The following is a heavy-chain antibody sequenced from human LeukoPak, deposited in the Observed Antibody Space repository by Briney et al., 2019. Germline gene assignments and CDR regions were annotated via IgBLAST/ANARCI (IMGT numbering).Heavy chain of an antibody. CDR3: AKDAQRGFDYSNSPEY. CDR1: GFTFSHYG. J-gene: IGHJ4*02. D-gene: IGHD4-11*01. CDR2: IWNDGSNN. Sequence: PERSLKLSCAASGFTFSHYGMHWVRQAPGKGLEWVAVIWNDGSNNYYADSVKGRFTISRDNSKNTLYLQMNSLRAEDTAVYYCAKDAQRGFDYSNSPEYWGQGTLVTVSS. V-gene: IGHV3-33*06.